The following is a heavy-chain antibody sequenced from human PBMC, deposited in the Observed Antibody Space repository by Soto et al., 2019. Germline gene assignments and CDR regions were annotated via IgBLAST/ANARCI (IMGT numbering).Heavy chain of an antibody. CDR1: GFTLSSYW. J-gene: IGHJ4*02. V-gene: IGHV3-7*01. CDR3: ARDLEMATISCFDY. Sequence: GSLSLSWADAGFTLSSYWMSWVRQAPGKGLEWVANIKQDGSEKYYVDSVKGRFTISRDNAKNSLYLQMNSLRAEDTAVYYCARDLEMATISCFDYWGQGTLVTVSS. CDR2: IKQDGSEK. D-gene: IGHD5-12*01.